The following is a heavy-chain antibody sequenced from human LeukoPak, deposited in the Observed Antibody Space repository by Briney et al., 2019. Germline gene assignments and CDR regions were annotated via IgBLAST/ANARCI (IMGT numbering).Heavy chain of an antibody. CDR3: ARGPYSSSWYGP. CDR2: MNPNSGNT. J-gene: IGHJ5*02. D-gene: IGHD6-13*01. V-gene: IGHV1-8*01. CDR1: GYTFTSYD. Sequence: ASVKVSCKASGYTFTSYDINWVRQAPGQGLEWMGWMNPNSGNTGYAQKFQGRVTMTRNTSITTAYMELSSLRSEDTAVYYCARGPYSSSWYGPWGQGTLVTVSS.